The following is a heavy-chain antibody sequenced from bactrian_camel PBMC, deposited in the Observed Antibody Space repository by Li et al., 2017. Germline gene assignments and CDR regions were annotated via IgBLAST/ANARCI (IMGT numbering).Heavy chain of an antibody. CDR3: AADELVRPPIWTAPTEYRY. Sequence: VQLVESGGGAVEAGGSLRLSCVASGYTRTGYGMAWFRQVPGKEREGVASIDGDGPTHYTNSMKGRFTITKDPAENTLYLQMNSLKPEDTAMYTCAADELVRPPIWTAPTEYRYWGHGTQVTVS. V-gene: IGHV3S55*01. D-gene: IGHD3*01. J-gene: IGHJ4*01. CDR1: GYTRTGYG. CDR2: IDGDGPT.